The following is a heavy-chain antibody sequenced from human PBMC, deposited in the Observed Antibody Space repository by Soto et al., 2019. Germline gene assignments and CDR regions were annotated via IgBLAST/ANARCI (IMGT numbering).Heavy chain of an antibody. J-gene: IGHJ6*02. D-gene: IGHD5-18*01. Sequence: QVQLVESGGGVVQPGRSLRLSCAASGFTFSSYGMHWVRQAPGKGLEWVAVIWYDGSNKYYADSVKGRFTISRDNSKNTLYLQMNSLRAEDTAVYYCAREYVVGRGYSYGYHYYGMDVWGQGTTVTVSS. CDR1: GFTFSSYG. CDR2: IWYDGSNK. CDR3: AREYVVGRGYSYGYHYYGMDV. V-gene: IGHV3-33*01.